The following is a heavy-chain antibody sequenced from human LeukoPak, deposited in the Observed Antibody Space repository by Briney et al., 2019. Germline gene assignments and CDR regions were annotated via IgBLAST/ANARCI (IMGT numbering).Heavy chain of an antibody. J-gene: IGHJ4*02. Sequence: ASVKVSCKASGYTLIDYYIFWVRQAPGQGLEWMGWIHPNSGDTNYAQKFLDRVTMTRDTSINTAYMELSSLRSDDTAVYYCARGHHTFPSFDYWGQGALVTVSS. V-gene: IGHV1-2*02. CDR1: GYTLIDYY. CDR3: ARGHHTFPSFDY. CDR2: IHPNSGDT. D-gene: IGHD2/OR15-2a*01.